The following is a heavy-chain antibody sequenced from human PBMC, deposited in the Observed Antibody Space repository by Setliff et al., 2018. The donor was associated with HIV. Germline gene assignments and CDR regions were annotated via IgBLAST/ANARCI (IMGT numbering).Heavy chain of an antibody. V-gene: IGHV4-59*11. CDR2: IYTTGST. D-gene: IGHD1-1*01. CDR3: ARGPGGTVPKPLDAFDI. CDR1: GGSMSTHY. Sequence: SETLSLTCTVSGGSMSTHYWSWIRQTPGKGLEWIGHIYTTGSTHYNPSLRSRVTISIDTSKSHFSLRLKSVTAADTALYYCARGPGGTVPKPLDAFDIWGQGTMVTVSS. J-gene: IGHJ3*02.